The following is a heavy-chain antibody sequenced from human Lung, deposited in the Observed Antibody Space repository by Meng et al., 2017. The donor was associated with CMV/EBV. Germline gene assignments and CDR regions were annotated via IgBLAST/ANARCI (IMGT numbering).Heavy chain of an antibody. CDR1: SGPLSSGDCS. CDR3: ARQAPDNRFDP. V-gene: IGHV4-31*03. J-gene: IGHJ5*02. Sequence: TVFSGPLSSGDCSWSWIRRLPEKGREWIGYTYYDRATHYNWSLRSRVTISVDTSKNQFSLKLSSVTAADTAVYYCARQAPDNRFDPWGQGALVTVSS. CDR2: TYYDRAT.